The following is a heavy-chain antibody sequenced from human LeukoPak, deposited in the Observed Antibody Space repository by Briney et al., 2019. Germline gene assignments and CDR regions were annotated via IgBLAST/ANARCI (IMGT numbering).Heavy chain of an antibody. CDR2: ISDIGSI. CDR1: GGSISSYY. D-gene: IGHD3-3*01. Sequence: NPSETLSLTCTVSGGSISSYYWSWIRQPPGKGLEWIAYISDIGSINYNPSLKSRVTMSVDTSKNQFSLKLSSVTAADTAVYYCARDTDSDYDFWSGYSRAYFDYWGQGTLVTVSS. J-gene: IGHJ4*02. CDR3: ARDTDSDYDFWSGYSRAYFDY. V-gene: IGHV4-59*12.